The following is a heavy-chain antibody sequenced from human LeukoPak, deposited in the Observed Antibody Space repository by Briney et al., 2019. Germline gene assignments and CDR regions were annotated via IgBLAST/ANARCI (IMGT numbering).Heavy chain of an antibody. CDR1: GCTFTGYY. J-gene: IGHJ4*02. CDR3: ARSGLSRFGF. D-gene: IGHD2/OR15-2a*01. V-gene: IGHV1-2*02. CDR2: INPNSGGT. Sequence: ASVKVSCKASGCTFTGYYMHWVRQAPGQGLEWMGWINPNSGGTKYAQNFQGRVTMTRDTSISTAYMELSSLISDDTAVYYCARSGLSRFGFWGQGTLVTVSS.